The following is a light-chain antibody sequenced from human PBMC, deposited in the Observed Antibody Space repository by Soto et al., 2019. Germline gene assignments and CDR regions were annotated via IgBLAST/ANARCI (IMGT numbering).Light chain of an antibody. Sequence: EIVMTQSPATLSVSPGDRATLSCRPSQSVSSNLAWYQQKPGQAPRLLIYDASTRATGITGRFSGSGSGTEFTLTISSLQSEDFAVYYCQQYNDWPYTFGQGTKLEIK. J-gene: IGKJ2*01. CDR1: QSVSSN. CDR3: QQYNDWPYT. V-gene: IGKV3-15*01. CDR2: DAS.